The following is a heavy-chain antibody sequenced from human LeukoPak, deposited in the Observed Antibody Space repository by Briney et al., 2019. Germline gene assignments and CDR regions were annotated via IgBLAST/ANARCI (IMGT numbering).Heavy chain of an antibody. J-gene: IGHJ5*02. CDR3: AKDFYSGSSP. V-gene: IGHV3-74*01. D-gene: IGHD1-26*01. Sequence: GGSLRLSCAASGFTFSTYWMHWVRQAPGKELVWVSRINSDGRSTGYADSVKGRFTISRDNSKNTLFLQMNSLRTEDTAVYYCAKDFYSGSSPWGQGTLVTVSS. CDR2: INSDGRST. CDR1: GFTFSTYW.